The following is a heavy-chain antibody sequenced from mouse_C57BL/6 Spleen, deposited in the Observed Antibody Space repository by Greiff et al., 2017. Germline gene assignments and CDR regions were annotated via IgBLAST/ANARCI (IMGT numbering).Heavy chain of an antibody. J-gene: IGHJ2*01. Sequence: VQLQQPGAELVKPGASVKLSCKASGYTFTSYWMHWVKQRPGQGLEWIGMIHPNSGSTNYNEKFKSKATLTVDKSSSTAYMQLSSLTSEDSAVYYCARSDGYYYYFDYWGQGTTLTVSS. D-gene: IGHD2-3*01. CDR3: ARSDGYYYYFDY. CDR2: IHPNSGST. CDR1: GYTFTSYW. V-gene: IGHV1-64*01.